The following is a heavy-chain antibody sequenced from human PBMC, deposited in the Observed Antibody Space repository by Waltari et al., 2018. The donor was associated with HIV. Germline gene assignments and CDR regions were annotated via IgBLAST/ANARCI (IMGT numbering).Heavy chain of an antibody. D-gene: IGHD6-13*01. Sequence: QVQLQESGPGLVKPSQTLSLTCNVPGGSISSGDYYWSWIRQPPGKGLEWIGYIYYSGSTYYNPSLKSRVTISVDTSKNQFSLKLSSVTAADTAVYYCARVASQQLVPWGYYFDYWGQGTLVTVSS. CDR3: ARVASQQLVPWGYYFDY. CDR2: IYYSGST. CDR1: GGSISSGDYY. V-gene: IGHV4-30-4*01. J-gene: IGHJ4*02.